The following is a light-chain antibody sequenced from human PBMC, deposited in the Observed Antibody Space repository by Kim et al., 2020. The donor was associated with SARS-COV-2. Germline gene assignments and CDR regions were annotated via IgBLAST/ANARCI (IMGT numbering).Light chain of an antibody. Sequence: SYELTQPPSVSVSPGQTASITCSGDKLGDKYACWYQQKPGQSPVLVIYQDSKRPSGIPGRFSGSNSGNTATLTISGTQAMDEADYYCQAWDRTTVVFGGG. CDR3: QAWDRTTVV. CDR2: QDS. CDR1: KLGDKY. J-gene: IGLJ2*01. V-gene: IGLV3-1*01.